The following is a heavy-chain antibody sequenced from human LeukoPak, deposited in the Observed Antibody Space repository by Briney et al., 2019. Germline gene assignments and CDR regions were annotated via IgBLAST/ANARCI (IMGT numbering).Heavy chain of an antibody. CDR3: ARVAYYGSGSYHFDY. J-gene: IGHJ4*02. V-gene: IGHV3-74*01. CDR2: INSDGSST. CDR1: GFTFSSYW. D-gene: IGHD3-10*01. Sequence: GGSLRLSCAASGFTFSSYWMHWVRQAPGKGLVWVSGINSDGSSTRYADSVKGRFTISRDNAKNMLYLQMNSLRAEDTAVYYCARVAYYGSGSYHFDYWGQGTLVTVSS.